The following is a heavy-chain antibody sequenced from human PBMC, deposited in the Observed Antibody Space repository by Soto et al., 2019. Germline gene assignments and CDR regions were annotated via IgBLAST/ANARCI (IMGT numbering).Heavy chain of an antibody. CDR1: GFTFSSYG. CDR3: ARDVESLAYDFWSGYDY. Sequence: QVQLVESGGGVVQPGRSLRLSCAASGFTFSSYGMHWVRQAPGKGLEWVAVIWYDVSNKYYADSVKGRFTISRDNSKNTLYLQMNSLTAEDTAVYYCARDVESLAYDFWSGYDYLGQGTLVTVSS. CDR2: IWYDVSNK. D-gene: IGHD3-3*01. J-gene: IGHJ4*02. V-gene: IGHV3-33*01.